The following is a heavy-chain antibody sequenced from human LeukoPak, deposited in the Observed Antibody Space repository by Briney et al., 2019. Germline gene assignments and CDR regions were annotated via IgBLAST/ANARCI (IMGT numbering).Heavy chain of an antibody. Sequence: ASVTVSCKASGYTFTSYYMHWVRQAPGQGLEWMGIINPSGGSTSYAQKLQGRVTMTRDTSTSTVYMELSSLRSEDTAVYYCARDYGDLDFQHWGQGTLVTVSS. D-gene: IGHD4-17*01. J-gene: IGHJ1*01. CDR1: GYTFTSYY. CDR2: INPSGGST. V-gene: IGHV1-46*01. CDR3: ARDYGDLDFQH.